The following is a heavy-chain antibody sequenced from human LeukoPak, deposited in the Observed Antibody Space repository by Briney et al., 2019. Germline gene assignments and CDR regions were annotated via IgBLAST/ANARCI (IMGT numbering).Heavy chain of an antibody. CDR1: GYIFIDYY. CDR3: ARGGPHYSGTYYDGFDI. V-gene: IGHV1-2*04. D-gene: IGHD3-10*01. CDR2: INPNSGGT. J-gene: IGHJ3*02. Sequence: ASMMVSCKTSGYIFIDYYMHWLRQAPGQGLEWMGWINPNSGGTSYAQKFQGWVTLTSETSISMAYMEVNRLKSDDTAVYYCARGGPHYSGTYYDGFDIWGQGTMVTVSS.